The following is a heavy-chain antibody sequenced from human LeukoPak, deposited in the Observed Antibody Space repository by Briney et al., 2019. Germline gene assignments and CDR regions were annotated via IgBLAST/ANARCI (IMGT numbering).Heavy chain of an antibody. CDR2: ISFNGAET. CDR3: ARDSMDYGSGPPGY. CDR1: EFSVGSNY. D-gene: IGHD3-10*01. V-gene: IGHV3-30*03. Sequence: GGSLRLSCAASEFSVGSNYMTWVRQVPGKGLEWVAYISFNGAETYYADSVKGRFTISRDNSKHTVFLQMSSLRSDDTAVYYCARDSMDYGSGPPGYWGQGTLVSVSS. J-gene: IGHJ4*02.